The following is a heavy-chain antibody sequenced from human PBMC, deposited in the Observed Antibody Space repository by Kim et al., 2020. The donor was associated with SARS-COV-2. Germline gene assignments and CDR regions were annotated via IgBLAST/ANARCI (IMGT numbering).Heavy chain of an antibody. D-gene: IGHD5-12*01. Sequence: ASVKVSCKASGYTFTDYGISWARQAPGQGLEWLGWISAYNGNTNYAQKVQGRVTMTTDTSTSTAYMELRSLGSDDTAVYFCARIARYVGDADYWGQGTLVTVSS. CDR2: ISAYNGNT. CDR1: GYTFTDYG. CDR3: ARIARYVGDADY. V-gene: IGHV1-18*04. J-gene: IGHJ4*02.